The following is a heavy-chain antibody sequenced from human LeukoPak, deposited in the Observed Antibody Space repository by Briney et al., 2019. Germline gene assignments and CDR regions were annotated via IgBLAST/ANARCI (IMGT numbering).Heavy chain of an antibody. CDR2: IYSSGST. D-gene: IGHD3-3*01. V-gene: IGHV4-39*01. CDR3: ATNEWSGYYFEY. CDR1: GGSISSSSYY. J-gene: IGHJ4*02. Sequence: SETLSLTCTVSGGSISSSSYYWGWIRQPPGKGLEWIGSIYSSGSTYYNPSLKSRVTISVDTSKNQFSLKLSSVTAANTAVYYCATNEWSGYYFEYWGQGTLVPVSS.